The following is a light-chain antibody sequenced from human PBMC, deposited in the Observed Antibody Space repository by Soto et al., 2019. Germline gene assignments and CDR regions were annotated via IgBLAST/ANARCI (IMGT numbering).Light chain of an antibody. CDR2: DAS. CDR3: CSYAGSFTGV. J-gene: IGLJ3*02. CDR1: TGDVGAYNF. Sequence: SALTQPRSVSGSPGQSVTISCTGTTGDVGAYNFVSWYQLHPGKAPKLMIYDASKRPSGVPDRFSASKSGNTASLTISGLQAEDEADYYCCSYAGSFTGVFGGGTKLTVL. V-gene: IGLV2-11*01.